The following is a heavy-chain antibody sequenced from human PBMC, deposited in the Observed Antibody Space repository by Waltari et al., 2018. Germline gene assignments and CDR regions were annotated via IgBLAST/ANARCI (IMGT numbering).Heavy chain of an antibody. CDR2: IDTHGTRT. D-gene: IGHD1-26*01. V-gene: IGHV3-74*01. J-gene: IGHJ4*02. Sequence: EVQLVESGGGLIQPGGSLRLSCAASGFTFSTYWMHWVRQVPGKGLVLVSRIDTHGTRTDHADSVKGRFTISRDNAKNTLYLQINSLRVEDTALYYCARDLGGSGSDWGQGTLVTVSS. CDR1: GFTFSTYW. CDR3: ARDLGGSGSD.